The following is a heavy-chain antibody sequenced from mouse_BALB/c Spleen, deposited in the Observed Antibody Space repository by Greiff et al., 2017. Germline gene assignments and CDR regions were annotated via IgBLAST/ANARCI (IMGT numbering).Heavy chain of an antibody. CDR2: INPSNGRT. Sequence: VQLQQPGAELVKPGASVKLSCKASGYTFTSYWMYWVKQRPGQGLEWIGEINPSNGRTNYNEKFKSKATLTVDKSSSTAYMQLSSLTSEDSAVYYCARSGDYAMDYWGQGTSVTVSS. V-gene: IGHV1S81*02. CDR3: ARSGDYAMDY. D-gene: IGHD3-2*02. CDR1: GYTFTSYW. J-gene: IGHJ4*01.